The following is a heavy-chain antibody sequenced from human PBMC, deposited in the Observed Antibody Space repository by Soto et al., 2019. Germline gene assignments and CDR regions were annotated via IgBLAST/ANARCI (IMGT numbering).Heavy chain of an antibody. CDR2: SCPAGTNQ. V-gene: IGHV3-30-3*01. CDR3: ARKNCRISLRLFQH. J-gene: IGHJ1*01. CDR1: AFTFNDYA. Sequence: PGESLRLSCLASAFTFNDYAMHWARQAPGKGMAWVDLSCPAGTNQDYADAAEARFMVTRDHSKTTLYLHMTSLRPEDTGLSYCARKNCRISLRLFQHCSHGSLLTVSA. D-gene: IGHD2-2*01.